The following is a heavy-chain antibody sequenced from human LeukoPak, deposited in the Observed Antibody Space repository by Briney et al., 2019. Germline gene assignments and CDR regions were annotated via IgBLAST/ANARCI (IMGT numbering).Heavy chain of an antibody. V-gene: IGHV3-7*01. CDR3: ARDGFVGAADY. Sequence: GGSLRLSCAASEFIFSGYWMNWVRQAPGEGLEWVANIKQDGSEKQYVDSVRGRFTISRDNAKNSLYLQMNSLRVDDSAVYYCARDGFVGAADYWGQGTLVTVSS. CDR2: IKQDGSEK. CDR1: EFIFSGYW. J-gene: IGHJ4*02. D-gene: IGHD6-13*01.